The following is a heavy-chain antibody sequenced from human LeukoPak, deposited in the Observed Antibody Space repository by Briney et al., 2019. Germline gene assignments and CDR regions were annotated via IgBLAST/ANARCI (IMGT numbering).Heavy chain of an antibody. V-gene: IGHV4-34*01. CDR1: GGSFSGYY. CDR3: ARLAVYHEGSY. Sequence: SETLSLTCAVYGGSFSGYYWSWIRQPPGKGLEWIGSIYYSGSTYYNPSLKSRVTISVDTSKNQFSLKLSSVTAADTAVYYCARLAVYHEGSYWGQGTLVTVSS. J-gene: IGHJ4*02. D-gene: IGHD2-15*01. CDR2: IYYSGST.